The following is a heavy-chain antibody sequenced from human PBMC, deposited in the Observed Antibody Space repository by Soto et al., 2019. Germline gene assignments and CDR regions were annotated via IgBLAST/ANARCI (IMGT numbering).Heavy chain of an antibody. CDR2: ISSSSSYI. V-gene: IGHV3-21*01. Sequence: GGSLRLSCAASGFTFSSYSMNWVRQAPGKGLEWVSSISSSSSYIYYADSVKGRFTISRDNAKNSLYLQMNSLRAEDTAVYYCARWHHIRVDYYREMVGMDVWGKGTTVTVSS. CDR3: ARWHHIRVDYYREMVGMDV. D-gene: IGHD2-15*01. CDR1: GFTFSSYS. J-gene: IGHJ6*03.